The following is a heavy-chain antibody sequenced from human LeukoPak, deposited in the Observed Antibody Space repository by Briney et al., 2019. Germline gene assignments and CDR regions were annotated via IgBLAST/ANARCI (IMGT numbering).Heavy chain of an antibody. CDR3: AREKGNSYGYDY. V-gene: IGHV4-39*07. J-gene: IGHJ4*02. CDR2: IYYSGST. D-gene: IGHD5-18*01. CDR1: GGSISSSSYY. Sequence: SETLSLTCTVSGGSISSSSYYWGWIRQPPGKGLEWIGSIYYSGSTYYNPSLKSRVTISVDTSKNQFSLKLSSVTAADTAVYYCAREKGNSYGYDYWGQGTLVTVSS.